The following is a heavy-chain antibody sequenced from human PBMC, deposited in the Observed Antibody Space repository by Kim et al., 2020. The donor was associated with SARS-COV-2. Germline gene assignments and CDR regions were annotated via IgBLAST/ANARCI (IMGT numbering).Heavy chain of an antibody. Sequence: SETLSLTWTVSGGSISTYHWTWIRQPPGKGLEWIGYVSYSGSTNYNPSLKSRVTISIDTSRNQFSLKLSSVTAADTAVYYCARHGDVFGSGWFDPWGQGT. V-gene: IGHV4-59*08. D-gene: IGHD3-10*01. CDR3: ARHGDVFGSGWFDP. J-gene: IGHJ5*02. CDR2: VSYSGST. CDR1: GGSISTYH.